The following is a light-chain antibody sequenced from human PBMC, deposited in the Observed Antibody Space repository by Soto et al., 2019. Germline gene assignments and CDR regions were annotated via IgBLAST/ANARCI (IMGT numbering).Light chain of an antibody. CDR3: QQRRNGPIT. J-gene: IGKJ5*01. Sequence: IVMTQSPATLSVSPGESATLSCRASQSLXSDLAWYHQKPGQAPSVLXDNASNRPTDSPARLSGSGSGTDFTLTISSLDPEDFAVYYCQQRRNGPITFGQGTRLEIK. CDR2: NAS. V-gene: IGKV3-11*01. CDR1: QSLXSD.